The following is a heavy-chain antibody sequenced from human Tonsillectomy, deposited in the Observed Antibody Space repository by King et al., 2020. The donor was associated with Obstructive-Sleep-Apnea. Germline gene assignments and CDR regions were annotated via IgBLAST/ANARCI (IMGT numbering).Heavy chain of an antibody. CDR2: IRGSGGST. Sequence: VQLVESGGGLVQPGGSLRLSCAASGFTFSSYAMSWVRQAPGKGLEWVSAIRGSGGSTYYADSVKGRFPISRDNSKNTLYLQMNSLRAEDTGVYYCAKDPDYYGSGSYPYFDYWGQGTLVTVSS. CDR3: AKDPDYYGSGSYPYFDY. J-gene: IGHJ4*02. D-gene: IGHD3-10*01. CDR1: GFTFSSYA. V-gene: IGHV3-23*04.